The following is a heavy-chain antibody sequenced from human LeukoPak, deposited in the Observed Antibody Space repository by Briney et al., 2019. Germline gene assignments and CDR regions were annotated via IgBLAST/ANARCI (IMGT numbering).Heavy chain of an antibody. CDR3: ASIRIAAAGQTTGNWFDP. CDR2: IYYSGST. V-gene: IGHV4-39*07. J-gene: IGHJ5*02. Sequence: PSETLSLTCTGSGGSISSSSYYWGWIRQPPGKGLEWIGSIYYSGSTYYNPSLKSRVTISVDTSKNQFSLKLSSVTAADTAVYYCASIRIAAAGQTTGNWFDPWGQGTLVTVSS. CDR1: GGSISSSSYY. D-gene: IGHD6-13*01.